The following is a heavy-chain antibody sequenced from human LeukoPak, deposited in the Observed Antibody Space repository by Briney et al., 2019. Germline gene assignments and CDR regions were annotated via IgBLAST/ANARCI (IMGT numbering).Heavy chain of an antibody. J-gene: IGHJ5*02. CDR1: SYSISSGYS. CDR2: IHYTGGA. D-gene: IGHD1-1*01. CDR3: ARVLGGTTSWFDP. V-gene: IGHV4-38-2*01. Sequence: PSETLSLTCAVSSYSISSGYSWGWIRQPPGKGLEWIGNIHYTGGAYYNPSLKSRVTISLDTSKNHFSLELTSVTATDTAVYYCARVLGGTTSWFDPWGQGTLVTVSS.